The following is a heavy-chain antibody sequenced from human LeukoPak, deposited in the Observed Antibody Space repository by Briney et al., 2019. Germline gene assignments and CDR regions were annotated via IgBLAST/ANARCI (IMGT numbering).Heavy chain of an antibody. Sequence: KSGGSLRLSCAASGFSVSDNSMSWVRQAPGKGLEWVSLVYNDGSTSYADSVKGRFTVSRDNSKNMLYLQMNNLRAEDTAVYYCASGSEKYYTYVIDSWGQGTLVTVSS. J-gene: IGHJ5*01. V-gene: IGHV3-53*01. CDR3: ASGSEKYYTYVIDS. CDR2: VYNDGST. D-gene: IGHD5-24*01. CDR1: GFSVSDNS.